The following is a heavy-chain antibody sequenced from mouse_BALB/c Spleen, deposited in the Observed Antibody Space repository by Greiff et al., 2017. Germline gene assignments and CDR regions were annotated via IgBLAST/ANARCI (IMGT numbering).Heavy chain of an antibody. Sequence: QVQLKESGAELARPGASVKLSCKASGYTFTDYYINWVKQRTGQGLEWIGEIYPGSGNTYYNEKFKGKATLTADKSSSTAYMQLSSLTSEDSAVYFCARYGNYDYWGQGTTLTVSS. V-gene: IGHV1-77*01. CDR2: IYPGSGNT. CDR3: ARYGNYDY. CDR1: GYTFTDYY. J-gene: IGHJ2*01. D-gene: IGHD2-1*01.